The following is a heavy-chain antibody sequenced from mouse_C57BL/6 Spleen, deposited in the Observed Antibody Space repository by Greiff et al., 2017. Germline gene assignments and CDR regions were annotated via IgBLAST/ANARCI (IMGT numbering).Heavy chain of an antibody. J-gene: IGHJ4*01. V-gene: IGHV1-5*01. D-gene: IGHD1-1*01. Sequence: EVQLQQSGTVLARPGASVKMSCKTSGYTFTSYWMHWVKQRPGQGLEWIGAIYPGNSDTSYNQKFKGKAKLTAVTSASTAYMELSSLTNEDSAVYYCTREGIYYYGSSPFGDAMDYWGQGTSVTVSS. CDR2: IYPGNSDT. CDR3: TREGIYYYGSSPFGDAMDY. CDR1: GYTFTSYW.